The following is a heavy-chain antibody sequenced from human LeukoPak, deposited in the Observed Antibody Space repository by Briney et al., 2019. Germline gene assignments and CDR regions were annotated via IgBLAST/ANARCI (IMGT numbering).Heavy chain of an antibody. D-gene: IGHD6-13*01. CDR1: GFTFSDYY. V-gene: IGHV3-11*04. J-gene: IGHJ4*02. CDR3: AKDITAPGLFYDY. Sequence: GGSLRLSCVASGFTFSDYYVGWIRGAPGGGLEAVSYISLGGSTIDYADSVKGRFTISRDGAQDSLYLQMNSLRADDTAVYYCAKDITAPGLFYDYWGQGTLVTVSS. CDR2: ISLGGSTI.